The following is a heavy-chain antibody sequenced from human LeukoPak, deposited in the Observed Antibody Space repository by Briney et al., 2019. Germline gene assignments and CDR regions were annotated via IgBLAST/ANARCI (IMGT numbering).Heavy chain of an antibody. V-gene: IGHV4-59*12. J-gene: IGHJ4*02. CDR2: MDYSGST. CDR3: ARDPADTALDY. D-gene: IGHD5-18*01. CDR1: GGSISDYY. Sequence: SETLSLTCTVSGGSISDYYWTWIRQSPGTGLEWIGYMDYSGSTAYNPSLKSRVTISADTSKNQFSLKLSSVTAADTAVYYCARDPADTALDYWGQGTLVTVSS.